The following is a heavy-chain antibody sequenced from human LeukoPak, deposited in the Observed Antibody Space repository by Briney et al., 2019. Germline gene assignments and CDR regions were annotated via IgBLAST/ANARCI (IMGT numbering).Heavy chain of an antibody. Sequence: SETLSLTCTVSGGSNSSYYWSWIRQPAGKGLEWIGRIYASGSTNYNPSLKGRVTMSVDTSKNQFSLQLRSVTAADTAVYYCARGRGSSWYYFDYWGQGTLVTVSS. J-gene: IGHJ4*02. V-gene: IGHV4-4*07. CDR2: IYASGST. CDR1: GGSNSSYY. CDR3: ARGRGSSWYYFDY. D-gene: IGHD6-13*01.